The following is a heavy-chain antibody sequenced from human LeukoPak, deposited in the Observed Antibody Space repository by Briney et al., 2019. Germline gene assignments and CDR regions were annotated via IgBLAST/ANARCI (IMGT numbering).Heavy chain of an antibody. V-gene: IGHV1-18*01. D-gene: IGHD2-2*02. Sequence: ASVKVSCKASGYTFTSYGISWVRQAPGQGLEWMGWISAYNGNTNYAQKLQGRVTTTTDTSTSTAYMELRSLRSDDTAVYYCARDSRGYCSSTSCYTLLDYWGQGTLVTVSS. J-gene: IGHJ4*02. CDR2: ISAYNGNT. CDR1: GYTFTSYG. CDR3: ARDSRGYCSSTSCYTLLDY.